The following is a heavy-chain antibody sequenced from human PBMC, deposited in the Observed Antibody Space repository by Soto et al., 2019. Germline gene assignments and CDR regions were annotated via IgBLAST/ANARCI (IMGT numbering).Heavy chain of an antibody. D-gene: IGHD6-13*01. J-gene: IGHJ6*01. CDR2: IYWNDDK. Sequence: SGPTLVNPTQTLTLTCTFSGFSLSTSGVGVGWIRQPPGKALEWLALIYWNDDKRYSPSLKSRLTITKDTSKNQVVLTMTNMDPVDTATYYCAHMPAPLYSSSWYPDYYYDIDVWGPVTTVAVFS. CDR1: GFSLSTSGVG. CDR3: AHMPAPLYSSSWYPDYYYDIDV. V-gene: IGHV2-5*01.